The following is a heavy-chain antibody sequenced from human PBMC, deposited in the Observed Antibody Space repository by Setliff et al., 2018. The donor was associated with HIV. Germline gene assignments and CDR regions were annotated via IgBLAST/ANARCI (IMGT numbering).Heavy chain of an antibody. Sequence: GGSLRLSCVASRFTFNDYWMSWVRQAPGKGLEWVANIDRDGSETNYVDSVKGRFTIFRDNAENSLYLQMNSLRADDTATYYCARKLRPGHGVDVWGQGTTVTVSS. V-gene: IGHV3-7*01. CDR3: ARKLRPGHGVDV. D-gene: IGHD3-10*01. CDR2: IDRDGSET. CDR1: RFTFNDYW. J-gene: IGHJ6*02.